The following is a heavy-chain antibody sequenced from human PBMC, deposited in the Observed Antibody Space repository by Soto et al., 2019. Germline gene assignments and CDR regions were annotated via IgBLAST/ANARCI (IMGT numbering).Heavy chain of an antibody. CDR3: ARAGHSSSSVGANWFDP. J-gene: IGHJ5*02. Sequence: PSETLSLTCHVSGGSISSGGYYWRWIRQHPGKGLEWMGYIYYSGSTYFNPSLKSRLTISVDTSKNQFSLQLSSVTAADTAVYYCARAGHSSSSVGANWFDPWGQGTLVTVSS. D-gene: IGHD6-6*01. V-gene: IGHV4-31*03. CDR2: IYYSGST. CDR1: GGSISSGGYY.